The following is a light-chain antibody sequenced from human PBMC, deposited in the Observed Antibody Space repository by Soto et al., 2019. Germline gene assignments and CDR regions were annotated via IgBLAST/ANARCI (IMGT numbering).Light chain of an antibody. Sequence: DIQMTQSPSSLSASVGDRVTITCRASQSISIYLNWYQQKPGKAPKLLIGTASSLQTGVPSRFSGSGSGTDFTLTISSLQPEDFATYYCQQSYSSLFTFGPGTKVDIK. CDR2: TAS. CDR3: QQSYSSLFT. V-gene: IGKV1-39*01. J-gene: IGKJ3*01. CDR1: QSISIY.